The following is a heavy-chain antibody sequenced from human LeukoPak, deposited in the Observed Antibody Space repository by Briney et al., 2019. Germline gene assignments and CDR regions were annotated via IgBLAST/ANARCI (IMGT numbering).Heavy chain of an antibody. D-gene: IGHD4-17*01. J-gene: IGHJ6*02. Sequence: SETLSLTCAVYGGSLSGFYWSWIRQPPGKGLEWIGEINHSGGTNFNPSLKSRVTISVDTSKSHFSLRLSSVTGADTAVYYCATTRPEPTYFYYGLGVWGQGTTVTVSS. V-gene: IGHV4-34*01. CDR1: GGSLSGFY. CDR3: ATTRPEPTYFYYGLGV. CDR2: INHSGGT.